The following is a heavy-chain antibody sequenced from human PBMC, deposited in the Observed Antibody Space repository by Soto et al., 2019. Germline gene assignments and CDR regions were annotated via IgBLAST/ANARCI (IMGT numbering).Heavy chain of an antibody. V-gene: IGHV4-39*01. CDR2: IYYSGST. CDR3: ARHPPCCPLDY. J-gene: IGHJ4*02. CDR1: GDSGGFISSSSYH. D-gene: IGHD2-8*01. Sequence: QLQLQESGPGLVKPSETLSLTCTVSGDSGGFISSSSYHWGWIRQPPGKGLEWIGNIYYSGSTYCKPSLTGRVTISVATSNTQFSVVLTSPVAPDTAVSYCARHPPCCPLDYWGQGTLVTVSS.